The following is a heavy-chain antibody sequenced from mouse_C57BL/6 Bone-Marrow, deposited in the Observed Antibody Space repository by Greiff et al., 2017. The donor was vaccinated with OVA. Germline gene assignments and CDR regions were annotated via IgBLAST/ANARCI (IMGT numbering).Heavy chain of an antibody. V-gene: IGHV1-85*01. D-gene: IGHD2-2*01. J-gene: IGHJ3*01. CDR1: GYTFTSYD. CDR2: IYPRDGST. Sequence: QVQLQQSGPELVKPGASVKLSCKASGYTFTSYDINWVKQRPGQGLEWIGWIYPRDGSTKYNEKFQGKATLTVDPSSSTAYMELHSLTSEDSAVYFCARSRLWLRRAPVAYWGQGTLVTVSA. CDR3: ARSRLWLRRAPVAY.